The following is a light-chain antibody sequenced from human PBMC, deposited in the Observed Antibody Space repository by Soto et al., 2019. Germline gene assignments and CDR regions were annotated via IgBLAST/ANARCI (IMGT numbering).Light chain of an antibody. Sequence: DIQMTQSPSTLSGSVGDRVTITCRASQTISSWLAWYQQKPGKAPKLLIYAASRLQSGVPSRFSGSGSGTDFTLTISTLQTEDFATYYCQQTYSTPRTFGQGTKVDIK. J-gene: IGKJ1*01. CDR3: QQTYSTPRT. CDR1: QTISSW. CDR2: AAS. V-gene: IGKV1-39*01.